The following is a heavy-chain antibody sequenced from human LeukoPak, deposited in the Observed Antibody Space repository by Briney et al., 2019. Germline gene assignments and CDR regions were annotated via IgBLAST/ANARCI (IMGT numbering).Heavy chain of an antibody. Sequence: SETLSLTCTVSGGSISSYYWSWIRQPPGKGLEWIGYIYYSGSTNYNPSLKSRVTISVDTSKNQFSLKLSPVTAADTAVYYCARGSRYCSSTSCYWYDYWGQGTLVTVSS. CDR3: ARGSRYCSSTSCYWYDY. J-gene: IGHJ4*02. CDR1: GGSISSYY. CDR2: IYYSGST. V-gene: IGHV4-59*12. D-gene: IGHD2-2*01.